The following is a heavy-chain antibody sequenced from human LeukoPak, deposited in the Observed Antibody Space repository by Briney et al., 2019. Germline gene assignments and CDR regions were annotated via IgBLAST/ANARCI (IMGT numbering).Heavy chain of an antibody. Sequence: ASVKVSCKASGYTFSSYGMNWVRQAPGQGLEWMGGINTNTGNPTYAQGFTGRFVFSLDTSVSTAYLQISSLKAEDTAVYYCARRDHSGSYQISPGDFDYWGQGTLVTVSS. V-gene: IGHV7-4-1*02. J-gene: IGHJ4*02. CDR2: INTNTGNP. CDR3: ARRDHSGSYQISPGDFDY. D-gene: IGHD1-26*01. CDR1: GYTFSSYG.